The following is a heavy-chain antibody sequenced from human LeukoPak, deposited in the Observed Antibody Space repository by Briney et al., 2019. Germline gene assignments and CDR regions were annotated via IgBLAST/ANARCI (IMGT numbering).Heavy chain of an antibody. J-gene: IGHJ5*02. CDR1: GGSFSGYY. CDR3: ARGLLEYCSSTSRSTHFDP. CDR2: IHHSGST. V-gene: IGHV4-34*01. Sequence: KPSETLSLTCAVYGGSFSGYYWSWIRQPPGKGLEWIGSIHHSGSTYYNPSLKSRVIISSDTSKNQLSLKLSSVTAADTAVYYCARGLLEYCSSTSRSTHFDPWGQGTLVTVSS. D-gene: IGHD2-2*01.